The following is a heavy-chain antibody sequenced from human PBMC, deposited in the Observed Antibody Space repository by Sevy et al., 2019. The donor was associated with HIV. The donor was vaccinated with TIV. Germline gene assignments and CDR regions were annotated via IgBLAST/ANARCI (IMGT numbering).Heavy chain of an antibody. Sequence: GGSLRLSCTASGFTFGDYAMSWFRQAPGKGLEWVGFIRSKAYGGTTEYAASVKGRFTIARDDSKSIAYLQMNSLKTEDTAVYYGTRDSTYECWSGYYRHFDYWGQGTLVTVSS. D-gene: IGHD3-3*01. J-gene: IGHJ4*02. CDR1: GFTFGDYA. CDR3: TRDSTYECWSGYYRHFDY. CDR2: IRSKAYGGTT. V-gene: IGHV3-49*03.